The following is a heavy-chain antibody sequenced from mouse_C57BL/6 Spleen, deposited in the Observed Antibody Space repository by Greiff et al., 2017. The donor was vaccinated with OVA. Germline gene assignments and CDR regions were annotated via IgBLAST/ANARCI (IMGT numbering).Heavy chain of an antibody. Sequence: VQLQQPGAELVKPGASVKLSCKASGYTFTSYWMHWVKQRPGQGLEWIGMIHPNSGSTNYNEKFKSKATLTVDKSSSTPYMQLSSLTSEDSAVYYCASTRTGTGSFDYWGQGTTLTVSS. J-gene: IGHJ2*01. CDR2: IHPNSGST. V-gene: IGHV1-64*01. CDR1: GYTFTSYW. D-gene: IGHD4-1*01. CDR3: ASTRTGTGSFDY.